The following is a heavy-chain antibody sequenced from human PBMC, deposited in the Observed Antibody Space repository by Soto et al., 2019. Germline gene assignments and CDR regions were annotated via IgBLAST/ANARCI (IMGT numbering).Heavy chain of an antibody. Sequence: EVQLVESGGDLVQPGRSLRLSCAASGFNFNDYGMHWVRQAPGKGLEWVSSISWNSVSIGYADSVKGRFTISRDNAKNSLYLQMNSLRAEDTALYYCAKDMENGYNPYYYYGMAVWGQGTTVTVSS. CDR1: GFNFNDYG. V-gene: IGHV3-9*01. D-gene: IGHD3-10*01. CDR2: ISWNSVSI. J-gene: IGHJ6*02. CDR3: AKDMENGYNPYYYYGMAV.